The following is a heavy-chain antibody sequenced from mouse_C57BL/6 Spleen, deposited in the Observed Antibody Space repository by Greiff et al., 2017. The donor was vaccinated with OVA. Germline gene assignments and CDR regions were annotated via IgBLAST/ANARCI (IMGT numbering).Heavy chain of an antibody. CDR2: INYDGSST. J-gene: IGHJ1*03. CDR1: GFTFSDYY. Sequence: EVQLMESEGGLVQPGSSMKLSCTASGFTFSDYYMAWVRQVPEKGLEWVANINYDGSSTYYLDSLKSRFIISRDNAKNILYLQMSSLKSEDTATYYCARVYWYFDVWGTGTTVTVSS. CDR3: ARVYWYFDV. V-gene: IGHV5-16*01.